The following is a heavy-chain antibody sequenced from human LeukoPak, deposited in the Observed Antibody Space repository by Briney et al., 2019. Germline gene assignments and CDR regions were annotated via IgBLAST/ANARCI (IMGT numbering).Heavy chain of an antibody. CDR2: IGIAGDT. J-gene: IGHJ4*02. V-gene: IGHV3-13*01. Sequence: GGSLRLSCAASGYTFRRYDMHGVREATGKGGEWVSDIGIAGDTYYPGSVKGRFTISRDDAKNSLYLQMNSLRAGDTAVYYCARGNGSSLYAPFFVYSGQGALVTASS. D-gene: IGHD6-13*01. CDR1: GYTFRRYD. CDR3: ARGNGSSLYAPFFVY.